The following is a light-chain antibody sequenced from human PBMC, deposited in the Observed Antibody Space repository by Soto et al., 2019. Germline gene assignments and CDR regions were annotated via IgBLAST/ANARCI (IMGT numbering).Light chain of an antibody. Sequence: QSALTQPPSVSGSPGQSITISCTGASSDIGSYNFVSWYQQHPHKAPTLLIYDVTQRPSGVPDRFSGSKSGNTASPTVSGLLAEDEADYYCTSYAGSNFPVVFGGGTKVTVL. V-gene: IGLV2-8*01. CDR1: SSDIGSYNF. CDR3: TSYAGSNFPVV. CDR2: DVT. J-gene: IGLJ2*01.